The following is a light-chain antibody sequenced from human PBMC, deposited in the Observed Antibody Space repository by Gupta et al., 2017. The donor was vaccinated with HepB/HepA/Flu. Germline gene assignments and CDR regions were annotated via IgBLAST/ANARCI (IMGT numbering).Light chain of an antibody. CDR1: SSDVGGYNR. CDR2: EVS. CDR3: SSYTSASAYAL. J-gene: IGLJ2*01. Sequence: QSALTQPPSVSGSPGQSVPISCTGTSSDVGGYNRVSWYQQPPGTAPRLLIYEVSNRPSGVPARFSGSKSGNTASLTISGLQAEDEADYYCSSYTSASAYALFGGGTKVTVL. V-gene: IGLV2-18*02.